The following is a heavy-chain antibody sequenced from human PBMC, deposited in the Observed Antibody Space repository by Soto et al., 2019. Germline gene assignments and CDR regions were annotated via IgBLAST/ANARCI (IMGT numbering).Heavy chain of an antibody. Sequence: SETLNITCTVSGYSFSSGYYYWSWNRQHPGKGLEWIGYILYSGNTYYNPTLNSRVTFSLDTSKNQFSLELNSVTAADTAVYYCARETPRGREDYYGMDVWGQGTTVTVSS. V-gene: IGHV4-31*03. CDR3: ARETPRGREDYYGMDV. J-gene: IGHJ6*02. CDR2: ILYSGNT. CDR1: GYSFSSGYYY.